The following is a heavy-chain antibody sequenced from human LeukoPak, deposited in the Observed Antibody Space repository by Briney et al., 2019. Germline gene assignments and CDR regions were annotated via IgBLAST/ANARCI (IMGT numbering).Heavy chain of an antibody. CDR2: ISGSGGST. V-gene: IGHV3-23*01. J-gene: IGHJ4*02. Sequence: PGGSLRLSCAASGFTFRSYAMSWVRQAPGKGLEWVSVISGSGGSTYYADSVKGRFTISRDNSKNTLYLQMNSLRAEDTAVYYCAEDDGYSGSYLDYWGQGTLVTVSS. CDR1: GFTFRSYA. CDR3: AEDDGYSGSYLDY. D-gene: IGHD1-26*01.